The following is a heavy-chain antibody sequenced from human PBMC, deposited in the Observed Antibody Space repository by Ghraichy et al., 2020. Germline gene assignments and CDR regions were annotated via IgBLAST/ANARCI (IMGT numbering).Heavy chain of an antibody. CDR2: FSYSGTT. CDR3: ARQDIQAAATLGPFYY. D-gene: IGHD6-13*01. J-gene: IGHJ4*02. CDR1: GDSLSSSYYY. Sequence: SETLSLTCTVSGDSLSSSYYYWTWIRQPPGKGLEWIGSFSYSGTTYYNPSLKSRVTISVDTSKNQFSLKLSSVTATDTSVYYCARQDIQAAATLGPFYYWCQGTLVTVSS. V-gene: IGHV4-39*01.